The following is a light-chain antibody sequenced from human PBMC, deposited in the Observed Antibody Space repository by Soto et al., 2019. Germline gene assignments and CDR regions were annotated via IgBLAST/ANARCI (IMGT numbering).Light chain of an antibody. V-gene: IGKV3-15*01. CDR1: QSVSSN. J-gene: IGKJ1*01. Sequence: EIVMTQSPATLSVSPGERATLSCRASQSVSSNLAWYQHKPGQAPRLRIYGASTRATGIPARFSGSGSGTEFTLTISSLQSEDFAVYYCQQYTNWGTFGQGTKVEI. CDR2: GAS. CDR3: QQYTNWGT.